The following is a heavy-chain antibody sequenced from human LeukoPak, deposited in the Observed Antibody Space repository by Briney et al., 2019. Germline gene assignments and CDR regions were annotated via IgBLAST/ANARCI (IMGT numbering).Heavy chain of an antibody. V-gene: IGHV1-69*13. CDR1: GGTFSSYA. CDR3: ARLGSGYGAYFDY. J-gene: IGHJ4*02. Sequence: SSAKVSCKASGGTFSSYAISWVRQAPGQGLEWMGGIIPIFGTANYAQKFQCRVTITADESTSTAYMELSSLRSEDTAVYYCARLGSGYGAYFDYWGQGTLVTVSS. D-gene: IGHD3-22*01. CDR2: IIPIFGTA.